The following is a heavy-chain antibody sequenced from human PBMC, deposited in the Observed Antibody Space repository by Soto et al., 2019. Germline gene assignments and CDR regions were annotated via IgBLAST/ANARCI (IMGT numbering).Heavy chain of an antibody. CDR2: ISGSGGST. CDR3: AKDISYYDFWSGYNFDY. D-gene: IGHD3-3*01. Sequence: GGSLRLSCAASGFTFSSYAMSWVRQAPGKGLEWVSAISGSGGSTYYADSVKGRFTISRDNSKNTLYLQMNSLRAEDTAVYYCAKDISYYDFWSGYNFDYWGQGTLVTVSS. CDR1: GFTFSSYA. V-gene: IGHV3-23*01. J-gene: IGHJ4*02.